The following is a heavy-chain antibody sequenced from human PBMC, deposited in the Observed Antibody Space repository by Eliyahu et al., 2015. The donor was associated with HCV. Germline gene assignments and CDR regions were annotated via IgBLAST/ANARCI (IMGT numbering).Heavy chain of an antibody. J-gene: IGHJ4*02. CDR1: GFTFNDYD. Sequence: VQLVESGGGLVQPGGSLRLSCVVSGFTFNDYDMYWVRQRTGKGLEWVAGFASAGDTYYADSVKGRLTISREDAKNSLYLEMNSLRVGDTAVYYCARGPWGSYYFDHWGQGALVTVAP. D-gene: IGHD3-16*01. CDR2: FASAGDT. V-gene: IGHV3-13*01. CDR3: ARGPWGSYYFDH.